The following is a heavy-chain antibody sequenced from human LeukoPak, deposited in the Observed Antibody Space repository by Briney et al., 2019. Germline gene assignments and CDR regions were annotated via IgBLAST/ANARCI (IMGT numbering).Heavy chain of an antibody. D-gene: IGHD6-19*01. V-gene: IGHV6-1*01. CDR1: RDSVSSNSAA. Sequence: SQTLSLTCAISRDSVSSNSAAWNWIRQSPSRCLGWLGRTYYRSKWYNDYAVSVKSRITINTDTSKNQFSLQLNSVTPEDTAVYYCARGAVAHFDYWGQGTLVTVSS. CDR2: TYYRSKWYN. CDR3: ARGAVAHFDY. J-gene: IGHJ4*02.